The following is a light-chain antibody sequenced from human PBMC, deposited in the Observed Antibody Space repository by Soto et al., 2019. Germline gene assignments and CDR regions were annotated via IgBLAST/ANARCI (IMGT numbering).Light chain of an antibody. CDR1: SGHSNYA. CDR3: QTWGTGIHYV. CDR2: VNSGGSH. Sequence: QLVLTQSPSASASLGASVKLTCTLSSGHSNYAIAWHQQQPETGPRYLMKVNSGGSHIKGDGIPDRFSGSSSGAERYLFISSLQSEDEADYYCQTWGTGIHYVFGTGTKVTVL. V-gene: IGLV4-69*01. J-gene: IGLJ1*01.